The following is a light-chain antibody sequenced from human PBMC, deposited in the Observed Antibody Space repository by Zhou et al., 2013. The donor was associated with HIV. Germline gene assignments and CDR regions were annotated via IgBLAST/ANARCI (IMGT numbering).Light chain of an antibody. Sequence: DTHVTQSPSSVSASVGDKVTINCRASQDISTWLAWFQQKPGKAPTLLIYGASTLQRGVPSRFSGSGSGMDFTLTITDLQPEDFATYFCQETDAFPPYTFGQGTRVDI. CDR2: GAS. CDR1: QDISTW. J-gene: IGKJ1*01. CDR3: QETDAFPPYT. V-gene: IGKV1-12*01.